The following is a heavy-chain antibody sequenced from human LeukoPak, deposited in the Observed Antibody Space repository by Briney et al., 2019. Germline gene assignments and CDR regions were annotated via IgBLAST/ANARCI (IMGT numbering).Heavy chain of an antibody. V-gene: IGHV1-3*01. CDR1: GYTFTSYA. Sequence: ASVKVSCKASGYTFTSYAMHWVRQAPGQRLEWMGWINAGNGNTKYSQKFQGRVTITRDTSASTAYMELSSLRSEDTAVYYCARDGYCANGVCHTYYYYGMDVWGQGTTVTVSS. CDR3: ARDGYCANGVCHTYYYYGMDV. D-gene: IGHD2-8*01. J-gene: IGHJ6*02. CDR2: INAGNGNT.